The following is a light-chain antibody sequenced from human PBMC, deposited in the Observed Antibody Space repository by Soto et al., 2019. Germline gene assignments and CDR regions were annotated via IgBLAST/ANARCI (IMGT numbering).Light chain of an antibody. CDR2: AAS. CDR3: HQSDSTPIP. Sequence: DVRLSISPSPVSVKVTHRRAITCLTIQSISTYLIWYQQKPVKAPKVIIYAASNLQGGVPSRFSGSGSGTDFTLTISSLQPEDVATYFCHQSDSTPIPLG. J-gene: IGKJ1*01. CDR1: QSISTY. V-gene: IGKV1-39*01.